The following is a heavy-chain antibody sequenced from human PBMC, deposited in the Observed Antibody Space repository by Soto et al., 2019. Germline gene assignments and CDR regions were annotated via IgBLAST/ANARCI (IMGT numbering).Heavy chain of an antibody. CDR2: INHVVST. D-gene: IGHD1-7*01. CDR1: GGSFSGYY. Sequence: SETLSLTCAVYGGSFSGYYWTWIRQPPVTGLELIGEINHVVSTDYNPSLKSRVTMSVYTSKSDFSLKLTSVTAADTAVYYCARDKTTGLFDYWGQGTLVTVSS. V-gene: IGHV4-34*01. CDR3: ARDKTTGLFDY. J-gene: IGHJ4*02.